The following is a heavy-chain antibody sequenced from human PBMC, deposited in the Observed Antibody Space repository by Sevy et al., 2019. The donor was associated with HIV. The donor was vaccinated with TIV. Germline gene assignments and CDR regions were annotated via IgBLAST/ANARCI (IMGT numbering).Heavy chain of an antibody. J-gene: IGHJ4*02. Sequence: GGSLRLSCAVSGFNFNKFGMHWVRQAPGKGLEWVAVISYDGGNKYYADPVKGRFTIFRDNSKNTLYLQMNSLRAEDTAVYYCAKVPRGGSYFSYFDYWGQGTLVTVSS. CDR2: ISYDGGNK. CDR1: GFNFNKFG. CDR3: AKVPRGGSYFSYFDY. D-gene: IGHD1-26*01. V-gene: IGHV3-30*18.